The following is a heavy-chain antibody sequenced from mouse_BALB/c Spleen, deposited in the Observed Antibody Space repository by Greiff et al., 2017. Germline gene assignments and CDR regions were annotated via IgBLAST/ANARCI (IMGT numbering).Heavy chain of an antibody. CDR3: ARYYGSGFDV. Sequence: EVMLVESGGGLVKPGGSLKLSCAASGFAFSSYDMSWVRQTPEKRLEWVASISSGGSTYYSDSVKGRFTISRDNARNILYLQMSSLRSEDTAMYYCARYYGSGFDVWGAGTTVTVSS. V-gene: IGHV5-6-5*01. CDR1: GFAFSSYD. J-gene: IGHJ1*01. D-gene: IGHD1-1*01. CDR2: ISSGGST.